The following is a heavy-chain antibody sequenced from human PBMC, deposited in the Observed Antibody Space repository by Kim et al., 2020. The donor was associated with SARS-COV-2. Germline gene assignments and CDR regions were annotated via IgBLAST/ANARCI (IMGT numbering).Heavy chain of an antibody. CDR2: INHSGST. CDR3: ARGKGKYYDFWSGYYFDY. Sequence: SETLSLTCAVYGGSFSGYYWSWIRQPPGKGLEWIGEINHSGSTNYNPSLKSRVTISVDTSKNQFSLKLSSVTAADTAVYYCARGKGKYYDFWSGYYFDYWGQGTLVTVSS. D-gene: IGHD3-3*01. J-gene: IGHJ4*02. CDR1: GGSFSGYY. V-gene: IGHV4-34*01.